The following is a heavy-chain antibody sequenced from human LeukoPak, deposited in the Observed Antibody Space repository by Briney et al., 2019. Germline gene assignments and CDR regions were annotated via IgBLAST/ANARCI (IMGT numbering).Heavy chain of an antibody. V-gene: IGHV4-30-4*01. D-gene: IGHD1-14*01. CDR3: ARGEPTYFDY. J-gene: IGHJ4*02. CDR2: IYYSGST. Sequence: SETLSLTCTVSGGSISSGDYYWSWIRRPPGKGLEWIGYIYYSGSTYYNPSLKSRVTISVDTSKNQFSLKLSSVTAADTAVYYCARGEPTYFDYWGQGTLVTVSS. CDR1: GGSISSGDYY.